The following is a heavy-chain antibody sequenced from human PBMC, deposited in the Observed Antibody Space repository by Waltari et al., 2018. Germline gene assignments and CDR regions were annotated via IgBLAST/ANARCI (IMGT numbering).Heavy chain of an antibody. V-gene: IGHV4-38-2*01. D-gene: IGHD3-10*01. CDR2: IYHSGST. CDR1: GYSISSGYY. CDR3: ARLRGNTMVQGVIITPFDY. J-gene: IGHJ4*02. Sequence: QVQLQESGPGLVKPSETLSLTCAVSGYSISSGYYWGWIRQPPGKGLEWIGSIYHSGSTYYTPALKSRVTISVDTSKNQFSLKLSSVTAADTAVYYCARLRGNTMVQGVIITPFDYWGQGTLVTVSS.